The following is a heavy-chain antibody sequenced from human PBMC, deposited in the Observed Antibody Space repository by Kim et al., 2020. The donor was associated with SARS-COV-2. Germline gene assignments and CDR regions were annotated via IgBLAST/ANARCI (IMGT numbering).Heavy chain of an antibody. CDR3: AKDPYYDFWSGYYFDY. CDR1: GFTFSNYA. D-gene: IGHD3-3*01. V-gene: IGHV3-23*01. CDR2: ISGSGGST. Sequence: GGSLRLSCAASGFTFSNYAMSWVHQAPGKGLEWVSAISGSGGSTYYADSVKGRFTISRDNSKNTLYLQMNSLRAEDTAVYYCAKDPYYDFWSGYYFDYWGQGTLVTVSS. J-gene: IGHJ4*02.